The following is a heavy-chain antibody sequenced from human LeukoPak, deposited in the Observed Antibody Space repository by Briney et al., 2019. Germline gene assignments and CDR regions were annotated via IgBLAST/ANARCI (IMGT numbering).Heavy chain of an antibody. D-gene: IGHD3-22*01. J-gene: IGHJ1*01. Sequence: GGSLRLSCAASGFTFSSYAMSWVREAPGKGLECVSAISGSGGSTYYADSVRGRFTISRDNSKNTLYLQMNSLRAEDTAVYYCAKDGVGIVVVTTDFQNWGQGTLVTVSS. V-gene: IGHV3-23*01. CDR1: GFTFSSYA. CDR3: AKDGVGIVVVTTDFQN. CDR2: ISGSGGST.